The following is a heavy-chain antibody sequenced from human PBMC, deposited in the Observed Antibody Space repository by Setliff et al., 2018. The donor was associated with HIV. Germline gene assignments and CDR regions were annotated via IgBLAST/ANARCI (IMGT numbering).Heavy chain of an antibody. CDR3: ARSRPYNSALDY. V-gene: IGHV3-53*05. J-gene: IGHJ4*02. CDR2: IYSDGST. Sequence: GSLRLSCAASGFTVSGNLMAWVRQAPRKGLGWVSTIYSDGSTYHRDSVKGRFTLSRDNSKNTVYLQVGSLRPDDTAMYYCARSRPYNSALDYWGQGTLVTVSS. CDR1: GFTVSGNL. D-gene: IGHD6-25*01.